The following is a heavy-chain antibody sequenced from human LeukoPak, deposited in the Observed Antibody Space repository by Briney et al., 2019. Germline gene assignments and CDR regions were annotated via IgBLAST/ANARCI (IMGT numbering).Heavy chain of an antibody. CDR1: GLTFSSHA. CDR2: ISSSGSGGSI. Sequence: GGSLRLSCEASGLTFSSHAMNWVRQAPGKGLEWVSGISSSGSGGSIHYADSVMGRFTISRDNSKNTQHLQMNSLRAEDTGIYYCAKEKTGWSGVIDSWGQGTQVTVSS. CDR3: AKEKTGWSGVIDS. V-gene: IGHV3-23*01. J-gene: IGHJ4*02. D-gene: IGHD6-19*01.